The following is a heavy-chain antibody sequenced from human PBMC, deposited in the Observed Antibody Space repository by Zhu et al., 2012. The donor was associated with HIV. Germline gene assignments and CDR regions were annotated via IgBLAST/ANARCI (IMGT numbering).Heavy chain of an antibody. D-gene: IGHD3-10*01. V-gene: IGHV4-38-2*02. J-gene: IGHJ4*02. CDR3: SREYYGSGSYQVSY. Sequence: QVQLQESGPGLVKASETLSLTCGVSGYSIRSGYYWGWIRQPPGKGLEWIGSIYHRGTIYYNPSLKSRVTLSMDTSKNQFSLKLSSVTAADTAVYYCSREYYGSGSYQVSYWGQGTRV. CDR2: IYHRGTI. CDR1: GYSIRSGYY.